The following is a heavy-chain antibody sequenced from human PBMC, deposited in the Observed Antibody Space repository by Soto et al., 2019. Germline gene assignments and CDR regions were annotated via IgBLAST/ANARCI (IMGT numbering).Heavy chain of an antibody. CDR3: AKILIAVAGLDYFDY. CDR1: GFTFSSYA. Sequence: PGGSLRLSCATSGFTFSSYAMSWVRQAPGKGLEWVSAISGSGGSTYYADSVKGRFTISRDNSKNTLYLQMNSLRAEDTAVYYCAKILIAVAGLDYFDYWGQGTLVTVSS. V-gene: IGHV3-23*01. J-gene: IGHJ4*02. CDR2: ISGSGGST. D-gene: IGHD6-19*01.